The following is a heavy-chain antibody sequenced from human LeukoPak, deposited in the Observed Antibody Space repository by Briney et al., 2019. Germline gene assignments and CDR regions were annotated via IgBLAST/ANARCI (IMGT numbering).Heavy chain of an antibody. V-gene: IGHV1-69*13. D-gene: IGHD3-10*01. CDR2: IIPIFGTA. CDR3: ARTRLDYYGSGSYY. CDR1: GGTFISYA. J-gene: IGHJ4*02. Sequence: ASVKVSCKASGGTFISYAISWVRQAPGQGLEWMGGIIPIFGTANYAQMFQGRVTITADESTSTAYMELSSLRSEDTAVYYCARTRLDYYGSGSYYWGQGTLVTVSS.